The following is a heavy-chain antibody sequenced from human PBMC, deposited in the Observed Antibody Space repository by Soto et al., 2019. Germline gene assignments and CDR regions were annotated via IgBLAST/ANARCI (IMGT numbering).Heavy chain of an antibody. CDR3: AKDRLLRFLEWSGVDI. D-gene: IGHD3-3*01. CDR1: GFTFSSYG. CDR2: ISYDGSNK. V-gene: IGHV3-30*18. Sequence: GGSLRLSCAASGFTFSSYGMHWVRQAPGKGLEWVAVISYDGSNKYYADSVKGRFTISRDNSKNTLYLQMNSLRAEDTAVYYCAKDRLLRFLEWSGVDIWGQGTMVTVSS. J-gene: IGHJ3*02.